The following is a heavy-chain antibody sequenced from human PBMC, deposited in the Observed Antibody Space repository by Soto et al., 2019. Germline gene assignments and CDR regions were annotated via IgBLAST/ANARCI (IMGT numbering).Heavy chain of an antibody. CDR1: GFTFNDHA. D-gene: IGHD6-13*01. CDR3: AKDIGSAAAVSYYYYGLDV. Sequence: LRLSCAASGFTFNDHAMHWVRRAPGKGLEWVSGISWSGAGIGYADSVKGRFTISRDNAKNSLYLQMNSLRPEDTALYYCAKDIGSAAAVSYYYYGLDVWGQGTTVTVSS. J-gene: IGHJ6*02. V-gene: IGHV3-9*01. CDR2: ISWSGAGI.